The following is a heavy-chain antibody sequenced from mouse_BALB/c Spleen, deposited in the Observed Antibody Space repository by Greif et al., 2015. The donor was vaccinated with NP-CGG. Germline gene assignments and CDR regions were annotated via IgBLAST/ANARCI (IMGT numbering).Heavy chain of an antibody. Sequence: QVQLQQSGAELVRPGSSVKISCKASGYAFSSYWMNWVKQRPGQGLEWIGQIYPGDGDTNYNGKFKGKATLTADKSSSTAYMQLSSLTSEDSAVYFCARRYGNNYFDVWGAGTTVTVSS. CDR2: IYPGDGDT. CDR3: ARRYGNNYFDV. CDR1: GYAFSSYW. J-gene: IGHJ1*01. D-gene: IGHD2-10*02. V-gene: IGHV1-80*01.